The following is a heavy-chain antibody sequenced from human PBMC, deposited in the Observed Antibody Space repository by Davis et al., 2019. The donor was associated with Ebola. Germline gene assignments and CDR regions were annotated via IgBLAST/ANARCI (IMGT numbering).Heavy chain of an antibody. V-gene: IGHV3-23*01. D-gene: IGHD1-7*01. J-gene: IGHJ4*02. CDR3: AKERGTNDLDY. CDR2: VSGNGDSA. Sequence: GESLKISCAASGFTFSDYYMSWIRQAPGKGLEWVSSVSGNGDSAHYADSVKGRFTISRDNFRNTLYLQMNSLRADDTAVYYCAKERGTNDLDYWGQGTLVTVSS. CDR1: GFTFSDYY.